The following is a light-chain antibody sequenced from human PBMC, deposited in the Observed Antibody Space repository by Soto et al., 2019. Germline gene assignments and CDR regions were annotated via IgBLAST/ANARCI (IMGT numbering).Light chain of an antibody. J-gene: IGLJ1*01. Sequence: QSVLTQPASVSGSPGQSITISCTGTSSDVGAYNYVSWYQQHPGKAPKLMIYDVSDRPSGVSNRFSGSKSGNTASLTISGLQGEDEADYYCSSYTSSRSYVFGTGTKVTVL. CDR1: SSDVGAYNY. CDR3: SSYTSSRSYV. V-gene: IGLV2-14*03. CDR2: DVS.